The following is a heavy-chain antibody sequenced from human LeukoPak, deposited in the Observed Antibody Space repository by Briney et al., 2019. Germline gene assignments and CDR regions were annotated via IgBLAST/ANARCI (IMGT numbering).Heavy chain of an antibody. Sequence: PGGSLRLSCTASGFTFSTYNMNWVRQAPGNGLEWVSSIDTTISYIYYADSVKGRFTISRDNAKNSLYLQMNSLRAEDTAVYYCAKETGRWELEWGQGTLVTVSS. CDR1: GFTFSTYN. CDR2: IDTTISYI. CDR3: AKETGRWELE. D-gene: IGHD1-26*01. J-gene: IGHJ4*02. V-gene: IGHV3-21*01.